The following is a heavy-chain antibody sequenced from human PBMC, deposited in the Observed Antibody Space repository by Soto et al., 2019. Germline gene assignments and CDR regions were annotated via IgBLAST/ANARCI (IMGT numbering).Heavy chain of an antibody. V-gene: IGHV3-48*02. CDR3: ARDLSIVGATHTSPWPTQYYYFDY. Sequence: GGSLRLSCAASGFTFSSYSMNWVRQAPGKGLEWVSYISSSSSTIYYADSVKGRFTISRDNAKNSLYLQMNSLRDEDTAVYYCARDLSIVGATHTSPWPTQYYYFDYWGQGTLVTVSS. J-gene: IGHJ4*02. D-gene: IGHD1-26*01. CDR1: GFTFSSYS. CDR2: ISSSSSTI.